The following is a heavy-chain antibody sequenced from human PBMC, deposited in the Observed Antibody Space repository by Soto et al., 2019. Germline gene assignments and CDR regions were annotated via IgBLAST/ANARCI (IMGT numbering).Heavy chain of an antibody. Sequence: QVQLVQSGAEVKKPGSSVKVSCKASGGIFSSYAISWLRQAPGQGLEWMGAVIPILGQAYYAQNFQGRVTITADESTRTAYMDLISLRSDDTAVYFCARAGRVGAPPGADYWGQGTLITVSS. J-gene: IGHJ4*02. CDR1: GGIFSSYA. CDR2: VIPILGQA. V-gene: IGHV1-69*01. CDR3: ARAGRVGAPPGADY. D-gene: IGHD1-26*01.